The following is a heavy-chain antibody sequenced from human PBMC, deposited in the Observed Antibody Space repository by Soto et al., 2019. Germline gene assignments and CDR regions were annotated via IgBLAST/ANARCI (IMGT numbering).Heavy chain of an antibody. D-gene: IGHD2-21*01. Sequence: QVELQQLGPGVVKPSETLSLTCSVSGASISKTSSYWGWIRQSPGKGLEWIGSINYSGTAYYSPSVRSRVTLSVDTSANQFSLRLMCVTAADTAFYFCVRRVNIPSWYFDLWGREKPVIVSS. V-gene: IGHV4-39*01. CDR3: VRRVNIPSWYFDL. CDR1: GASISKTSSY. J-gene: IGHJ2*01. CDR2: INYSGTA.